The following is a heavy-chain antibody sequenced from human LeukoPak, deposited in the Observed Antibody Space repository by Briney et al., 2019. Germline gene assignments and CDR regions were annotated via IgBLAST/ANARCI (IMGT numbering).Heavy chain of an antibody. CDR1: GFSFSSDW. V-gene: IGHV3-74*01. Sequence: VGSLRLSCAASGFSFSSDWMHWVRQVPGEGLVWVSRINSDGSSTTYADSVKGRFTISRDNAKNTLYLQMNSLRAEDTAVYYCASLLVGNWGQGTLVTVSS. J-gene: IGHJ4*02. D-gene: IGHD1-26*01. CDR3: ASLLVGN. CDR2: INSDGSST.